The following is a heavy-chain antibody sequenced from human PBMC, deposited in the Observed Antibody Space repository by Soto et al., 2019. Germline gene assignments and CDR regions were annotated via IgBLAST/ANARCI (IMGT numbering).Heavy chain of an antibody. V-gene: IGHV1-18*01. CDR3: ARAHQYSTSWYFDP. CDR1: GYTFSSYG. Sequence: QVQLVQSGAEVKKPGASVKVSYKASGYTFSSYGINWVRQAPGQGLEWMGWISAYNGDTDYAQKLQGRVTMTTDTSTSTAYMEVRSLRSDDTAVYYCARAHQYSTSWYFDPWGQGTLVTVSS. D-gene: IGHD6-13*01. J-gene: IGHJ5*02. CDR2: ISAYNGDT.